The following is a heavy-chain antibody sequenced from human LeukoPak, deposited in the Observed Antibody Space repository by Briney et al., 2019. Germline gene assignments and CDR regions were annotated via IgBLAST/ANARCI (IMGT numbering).Heavy chain of an antibody. CDR3: ARATDIVVVRGAFDI. V-gene: IGHV1-69*05. J-gene: IGHJ3*02. CDR2: IIPIFGTA. D-gene: IGHD2-2*01. CDR1: GYTFTGYY. Sequence: SVKVSCKASGYTFTGYYMHWVRQAPGQGLEWMGGIIPIFGTANYAQKFQGRVTITTDESTSTAYMELSSLRSEDTAVYYCARATDIVVVRGAFDIWGQGTMVTVSS.